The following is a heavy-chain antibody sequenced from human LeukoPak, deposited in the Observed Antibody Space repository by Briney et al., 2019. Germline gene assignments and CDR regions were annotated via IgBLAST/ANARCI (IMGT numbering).Heavy chain of an antibody. V-gene: IGHV3-64D*09. CDR1: GFTFSNDA. D-gene: IGHD3-16*01. J-gene: IGHJ4*02. CDR3: VKSWGGITTPFDY. Sequence: PGGSLRLSCPASGFTFSNDAIHWVRQAPGKGLEYVSAISSNGSSTHYADSVKGRFTISRDNSKNTLYLQMSSLRPEDTAVYYCVKSWGGITTPFDYWGQGTLLTVSS. CDR2: ISSNGSST.